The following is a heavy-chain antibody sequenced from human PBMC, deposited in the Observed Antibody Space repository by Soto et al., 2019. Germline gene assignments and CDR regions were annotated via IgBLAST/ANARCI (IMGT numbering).Heavy chain of an antibody. J-gene: IGHJ4*02. CDR2: IYHSGST. Sequence: SETLYLTCAVSGGSISSGGYSWSWIRQPPGKGLEWIGYIYHSGSTYYNPSLKSRVTISVDRSKNQFSLKLSSVTAADTGVYYCAAQPWFGESYLDSWGKGTLVTVSS. CDR1: GGSISSGGYS. V-gene: IGHV4-30-2*01. CDR3: AAQPWFGESYLDS. D-gene: IGHD3-10*01.